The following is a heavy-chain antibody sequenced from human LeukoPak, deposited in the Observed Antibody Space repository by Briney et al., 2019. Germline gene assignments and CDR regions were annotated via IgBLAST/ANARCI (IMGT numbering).Heavy chain of an antibody. D-gene: IGHD2-21*02. CDR1: GFTFSSYG. CDR3: ARGGDCHAFDI. V-gene: IGHV3-30*03. J-gene: IGHJ3*02. CDR2: ISYDGSNK. Sequence: GGSLRLSCAASGFTFSSYGMHWVRQAPGKGLEWVAVISYDGSNKDYADSVKGRFTISRDNSKNTLSLQMNSLRAEDTAVYYCARGGDCHAFDIWGQGTMVTVSS.